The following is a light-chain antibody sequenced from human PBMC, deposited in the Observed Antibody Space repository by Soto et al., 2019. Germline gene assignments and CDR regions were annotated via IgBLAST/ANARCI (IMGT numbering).Light chain of an antibody. CDR2: ANI. V-gene: IGLV1-40*01. Sequence: QPVLTQPPSVSGAPGQRVTISCTGSSSNIGAGYDVHWYLQLPGTAPKLVIYANINRPSGVPDRFSGSKSGTSASLAITGLQVEDEADYYCQSYDSSLSGAVFGGGTQLTVL. CDR3: QSYDSSLSGAV. J-gene: IGLJ7*01. CDR1: SSNIGAGYD.